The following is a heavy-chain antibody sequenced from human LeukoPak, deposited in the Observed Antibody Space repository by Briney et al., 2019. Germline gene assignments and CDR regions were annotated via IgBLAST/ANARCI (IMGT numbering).Heavy chain of an antibody. J-gene: IGHJ5*02. Sequence: GASVKVSCKASGYTFTGYYMHWVRQAPGQGLERMGWINPNSGGANYAQKFQGRVTMTRDTSISTAYKELSRLRSDDAAVDYCARGAVVVVAATRFIFDPWGQGTLVTVSS. CDR2: INPNSGGA. D-gene: IGHD2-15*01. CDR1: GYTFTGYY. CDR3: ARGAVVVVAATRFIFDP. V-gene: IGHV1-2*02.